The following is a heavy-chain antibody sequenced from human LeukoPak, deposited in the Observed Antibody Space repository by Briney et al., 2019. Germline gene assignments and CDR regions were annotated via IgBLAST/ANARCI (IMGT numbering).Heavy chain of an antibody. CDR3: ALHPTYYYDSSSYYSHFDY. V-gene: IGHV1-69*05. J-gene: IGHJ4*02. Sequence: SVKVSCKASGGTFSSYAISWVRQAPGQGLEWMGGIIPIFGTANYAQKFQGRVTITTDESTSTAYMELSSLRSEDTAVYYCALHPTYYYDSSSYYSHFDYWGQGTLVTVSS. CDR1: GGTFSSYA. D-gene: IGHD3-22*01. CDR2: IIPIFGTA.